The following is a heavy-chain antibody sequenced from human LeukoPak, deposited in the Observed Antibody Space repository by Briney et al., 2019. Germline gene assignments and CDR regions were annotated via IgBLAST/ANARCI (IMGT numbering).Heavy chain of an antibody. CDR1: GSEDYA. D-gene: IGHD3/OR15-3a*01. J-gene: IGHJ3*02. Sequence: GGSLRLSCVVSGSEDYAMHWVRQAPGTGLEWVTGLSWNSVSIGYADSVKGRFTVSRDNAKRSLFLQMISLRPEDTALYYCAKSRGLSDDYYFFDIWGQGTMVTVSS. V-gene: IGHV3-9*02. CDR2: LSWNSVSI. CDR3: AKSRGLSDDYYFFDI.